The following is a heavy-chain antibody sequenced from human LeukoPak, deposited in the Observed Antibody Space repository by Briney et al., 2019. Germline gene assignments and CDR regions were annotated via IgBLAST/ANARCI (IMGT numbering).Heavy chain of an antibody. CDR3: AKRDYGDYGIDY. J-gene: IGHJ4*02. CDR2: ISGSGGST. Sequence: GVLRLSCAASGFTFSSYAMSWVRQAPGKGLEWVSAISGSGGSTYYADSVKGRFTISRDNSKNTLYLQMNSLRAEDTAVYYCAKRDYGDYGIDYWGQGTLVTVSS. CDR1: GFTFSSYA. V-gene: IGHV3-23*01. D-gene: IGHD4-17*01.